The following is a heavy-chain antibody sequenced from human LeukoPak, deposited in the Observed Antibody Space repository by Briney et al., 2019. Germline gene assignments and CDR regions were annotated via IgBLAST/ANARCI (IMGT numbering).Heavy chain of an antibody. CDR1: GFIFSNYW. Sequence: GSLRLSCAASGFIFSNYWMSWVRQAPGKGLEWIGSIYYSGSTYYNPSLKSRVTISVDTSKNQFSLKLSSVTAADTAVYYCARRPEQWLANNWFDPWGQGTLVTVSS. CDR3: ARRPEQWLANNWFDP. V-gene: IGHV4-4*02. CDR2: IYYSGST. D-gene: IGHD6-19*01. J-gene: IGHJ5*02.